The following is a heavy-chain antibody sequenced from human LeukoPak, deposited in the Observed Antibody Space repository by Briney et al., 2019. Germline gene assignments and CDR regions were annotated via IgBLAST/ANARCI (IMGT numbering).Heavy chain of an antibody. CDR1: GFTFSSYG. D-gene: IGHD6-13*01. CDR3: AKDPGYRSSWPYFDY. CDR2: ISYDGSNK. V-gene: IGHV3-30*18. Sequence: GGSLRLSCAASGFTFSSYGMHWVRQAPGKGLEWVAVISYDGSNKYYADSVKGRFTISRDNSKNTLYLQMNSLRAEDKAVYYCAKDPGYRSSWPYFDYWGQGILVTVSS. J-gene: IGHJ4*02.